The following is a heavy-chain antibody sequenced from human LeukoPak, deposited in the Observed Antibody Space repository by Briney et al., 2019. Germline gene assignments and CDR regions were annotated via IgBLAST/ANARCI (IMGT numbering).Heavy chain of an antibody. D-gene: IGHD5-18*01. J-gene: IGHJ2*01. Sequence: PGGSLRLSCAASGFTFSDYYMSWIRQAPGKGLEWVSYISSSGSTIYYADSVKGRFTISRDNAKNSLYLQMNSLRAEDTAVYYCAKFTAMIYWYFDLWGRGTLVTVSS. CDR2: ISSSGSTI. CDR3: AKFTAMIYWYFDL. CDR1: GFTFSDYY. V-gene: IGHV3-11*01.